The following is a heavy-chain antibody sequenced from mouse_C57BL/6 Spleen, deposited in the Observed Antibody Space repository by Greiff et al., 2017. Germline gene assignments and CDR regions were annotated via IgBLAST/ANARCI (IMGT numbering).Heavy chain of an antibody. CDR1: GFNIKDYY. D-gene: IGHD2-5*01. J-gene: IGHJ2*01. Sequence: EVQLQQSGAELVKPGASVKLSCTASGFNIKDYYMHWVKQRTEQGLEWIGRIDPEDGETKYATKFPGKATITADTSSNPAYLQLSSLTSEDAAVYCCASAYYSNPFDYWGQGTTLTVSS. CDR2: IDPEDGET. V-gene: IGHV14-2*01. CDR3: ASAYYSNPFDY.